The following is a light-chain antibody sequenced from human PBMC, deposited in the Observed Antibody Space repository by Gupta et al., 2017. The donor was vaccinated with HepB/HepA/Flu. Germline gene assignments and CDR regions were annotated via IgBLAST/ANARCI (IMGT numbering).Light chain of an antibody. CDR1: QSVLYSSNNKNY. Sequence: ILMSQSRDSLPVPTGERASLNCKSSQSVLYSSNNKNYLAWYQQKPGQPPKLLIYWASTRESGVPDRFSGSGSGTDFTLTISSLQAEDVAVYYCQQYYSTPLTFGGGTKVEIK. J-gene: IGKJ4*01. CDR3: QQYYSTPLT. V-gene: IGKV4-1*01. CDR2: WAS.